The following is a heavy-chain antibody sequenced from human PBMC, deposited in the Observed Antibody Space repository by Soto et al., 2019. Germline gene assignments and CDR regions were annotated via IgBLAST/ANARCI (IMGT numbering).Heavy chain of an antibody. Sequence: GGSLRLSCAPSGFTFSSYSMNWVRQAPGKGLEWVSSISTSSRYIYYADSVKGRCTISGDNAKNSLYLQMSSLRAEDTAVYYWARDLGWRDSPDDWGQGTLVTVSS. J-gene: IGHJ4*02. V-gene: IGHV3-21*01. CDR1: GFTFSSYS. D-gene: IGHD7-27*01. CDR3: ARDLGWRDSPDD. CDR2: ISTSSRYI.